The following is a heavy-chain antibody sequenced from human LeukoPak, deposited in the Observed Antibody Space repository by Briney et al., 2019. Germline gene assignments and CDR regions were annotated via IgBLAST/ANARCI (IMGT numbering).Heavy chain of an antibody. V-gene: IGHV3-7*01. J-gene: IGHJ6*02. CDR2: IKQDGSEK. CDR3: ASLQTEYSSSFLENYGMDV. D-gene: IGHD6-13*01. Sequence: GGSLRLSCAASGFTFSSYWMSWVRQAPGKGLEWVANIKQDGSEKYYVDSVKGRFTISRDNAKNSLYLQMNSPRAEDTAVYYCASLQTEYSSSFLENYGMDVWGQGTTVTVSS. CDR1: GFTFSSYW.